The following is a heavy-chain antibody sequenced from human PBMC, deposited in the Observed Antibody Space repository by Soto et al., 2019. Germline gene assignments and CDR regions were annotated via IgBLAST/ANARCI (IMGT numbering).Heavy chain of an antibody. CDR1: GYNFSMYC. Sequence: GESRKISCQGSGYNFSMYCIGWLRQMPVKGLEWMGIIYPGDSDTRYSPSFQGQVTISADKPISTAYLKWSSLKASDTAMFYCARYLKAVPASSKYFYYGMEVWGQGTTVTLSS. V-gene: IGHV5-51*01. CDR2: IYPGDSDT. D-gene: IGHD3-9*01. CDR3: ARYLKAVPASSKYFYYGMEV. J-gene: IGHJ6*01.